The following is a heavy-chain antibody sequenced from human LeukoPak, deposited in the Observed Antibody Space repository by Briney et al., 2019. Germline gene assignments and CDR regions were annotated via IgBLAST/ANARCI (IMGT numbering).Heavy chain of an antibody. D-gene: IGHD6-13*01. Sequence: ASVKVSCKASGYTFTSYCMHWVRQAPGQGLEWMGIINPSGGSTSYAQKFQGRVTMTRDTSTSTVYMELSSLRSEDTAVYYCARDSSSWYFDYWGQGTLVTVSS. J-gene: IGHJ4*02. CDR3: ARDSSSWYFDY. CDR1: GYTFTSYC. CDR2: INPSGGST. V-gene: IGHV1-46*01.